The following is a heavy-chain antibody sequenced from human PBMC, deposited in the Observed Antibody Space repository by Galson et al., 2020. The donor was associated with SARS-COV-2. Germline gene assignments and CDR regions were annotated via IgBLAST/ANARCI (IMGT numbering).Heavy chain of an antibody. CDR1: GFTFSSYG. Sequence: GESLKISCAASGFTFSSYGMHWVRQAPGKGLEWVAVISYDGSNKYYADSVKGRFTISRDNSKNTLYLQMNSLRAEDTAVYYCAKDAADRGVLWFGEISSDGMDVWVQGTTVTVSS. D-gene: IGHD3-10*01. J-gene: IGHJ6*02. CDR3: AKDAADRGVLWFGEISSDGMDV. V-gene: IGHV3-30*18. CDR2: ISYDGSNK.